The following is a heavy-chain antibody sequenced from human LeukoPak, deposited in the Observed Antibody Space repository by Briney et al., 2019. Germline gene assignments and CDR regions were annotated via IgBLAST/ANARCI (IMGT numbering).Heavy chain of an antibody. CDR2: ISASGHAT. CDR3: AKWPEGATPKFHH. Sequence: GGSLRLSCAAAGFTFSNYPMSWVRQAPGKGLEAPGKGLEWVSTISASGHATYYPDSVRGRFTISRDNSKSTLHLQMDSLRAEDSALYYCAKWPEGATPKFHHWGQGTLVTVSS. J-gene: IGHJ4*02. CDR1: GFTFSNYP. V-gene: IGHV3-23*01. D-gene: IGHD1-26*01.